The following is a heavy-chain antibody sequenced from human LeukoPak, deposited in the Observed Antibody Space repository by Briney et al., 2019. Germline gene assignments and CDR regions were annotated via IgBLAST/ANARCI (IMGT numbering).Heavy chain of an antibody. J-gene: IGHJ5*02. CDR2: MNPNSGNT. D-gene: IGHD2/OR15-2a*01. CDR3: AIVRQTNWFDP. CDR1: GYTFTSYD. Sequence: ASVKVSCKASGYTFTSYDINWVRQATGQGLEWMGWMNPNSGNTGYAQKFQGRVTMTRNTSISTAYMELSSLRSENTAVYCCAIVRQTNWFDPWGQGTLVTVSS. V-gene: IGHV1-8*01.